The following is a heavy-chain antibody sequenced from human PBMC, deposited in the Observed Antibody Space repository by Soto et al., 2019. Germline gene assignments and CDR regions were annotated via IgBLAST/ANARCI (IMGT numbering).Heavy chain of an antibody. CDR1: GFSLSNYW. CDR2: IHSDGTTT. Sequence: EVQLLESGGGLVQPGGSLRLSCEVSGFSLSNYWMHWVRQDPGEGLVWVARIHSDGTTTTYADSVQGRFTISRDDVKNTMYLQMNIMIVEDTSIYFCVRGARPYCGGYCPNLHIWGQGTLVTVSS. J-gene: IGHJ3*02. CDR3: VRGARPYCGGYCPNLHI. V-gene: IGHV3-74*01. D-gene: IGHD2-21*02.